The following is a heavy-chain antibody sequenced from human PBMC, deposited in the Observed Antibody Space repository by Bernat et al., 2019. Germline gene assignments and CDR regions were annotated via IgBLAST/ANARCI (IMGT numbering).Heavy chain of an antibody. CDR2: ATHKPNTFIT. V-gene: IGHV3-72*01. J-gene: IGHJ2*01. CDR1: GFSFSDHY. D-gene: IGHD2-21*01. Sequence: EVQLVQSGGGLVQPGGSLRLSCAASGFSFSDHYMDWVRQAPGKGLEWIGRATHKPNTFITEYAASVKGRFTISRDDSKDSLYLKMDSLETEDTAVYDCARRILGWDFDLWGRGTMVTVSS. CDR3: ARRILGWDFDL.